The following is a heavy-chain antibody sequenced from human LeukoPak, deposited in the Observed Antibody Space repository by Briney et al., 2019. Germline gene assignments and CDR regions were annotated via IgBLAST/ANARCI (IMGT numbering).Heavy chain of an antibody. CDR2: IYYSGST. CDR3: ARVSPSIAVAGTFYFDY. CDR1: GGSISSYY. Sequence: PSETLSLTCTVSGGSISSYYWSWIRQPPGKGLEWIGYIYYSGSTNYNPSLKSRVTISVDTSKNQFSLKLSSVTAADTAVYYCARVSPSIAVAGTFYFDYWGQGTLVTVSS. V-gene: IGHV4-59*01. D-gene: IGHD6-19*01. J-gene: IGHJ4*02.